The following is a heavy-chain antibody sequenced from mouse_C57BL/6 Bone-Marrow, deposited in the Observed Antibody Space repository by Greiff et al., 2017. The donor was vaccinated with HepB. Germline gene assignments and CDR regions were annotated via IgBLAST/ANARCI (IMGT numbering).Heavy chain of an antibody. CDR2: INPNNGGT. D-gene: IGHD1-1*01. V-gene: IGHV1-18*01. CDR1: GYTFTDYN. J-gene: IGHJ4*01. CDR3: ARFVYYYGSSSPGAMDY. Sequence: EVQLQQSGPELVKPGASVKIPCKASGYTFTDYNMDWVKQSQGKSLEWIGDINPNNGGTIYNQKFKGKATLTVDKSSSTAYMELRSLTSEDTAVYYCARFVYYYGSSSPGAMDYWGQGTSVTVSS.